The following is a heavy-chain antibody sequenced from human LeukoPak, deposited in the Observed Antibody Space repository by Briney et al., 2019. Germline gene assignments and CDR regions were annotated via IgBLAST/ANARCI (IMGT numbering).Heavy chain of an antibody. CDR2: IYHSGST. CDR1: GYSISSGYY. Sequence: PSETLSLTCAVSGYSISSGYYWGWIRQPPGKGLEWIGSIYHSGSTYYNPSLKSRVTISVGTSKNQFSLKLSSVTAADTAVYYCARHIPEGGDFDYWGQGTLVTVSS. J-gene: IGHJ4*02. CDR3: ARHIPEGGDFDY. D-gene: IGHD2-21*01. V-gene: IGHV4-38-2*01.